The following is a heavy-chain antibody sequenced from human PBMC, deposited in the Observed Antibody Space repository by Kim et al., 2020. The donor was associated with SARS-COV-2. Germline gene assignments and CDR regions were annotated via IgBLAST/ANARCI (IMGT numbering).Heavy chain of an antibody. CDR1: GGSFRGY. J-gene: IGHJ5*02. CDR2: INHRGGT. CDR3: ASHCSNEVCDYGWFDP. Sequence: SETLSLTCAVYGGSFRGYWSWIRQPPGKGLEWIGEINHRGGTTYNPSLQSRVTISTDTSKNQSSLKLTSVTAAATAGSYCASHCSNEVCDYGWFDPWGQGTPVTVSS. D-gene: IGHD2-8*01. V-gene: IGHV4-34*01.